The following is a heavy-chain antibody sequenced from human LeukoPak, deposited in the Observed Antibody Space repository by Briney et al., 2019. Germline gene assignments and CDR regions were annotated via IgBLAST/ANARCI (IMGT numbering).Heavy chain of an antibody. V-gene: IGHV4-4*09. CDR3: ARRPQSITMVRGVRYYYYYMDV. CDR2: IYSSGSA. D-gene: IGHD3-10*01. J-gene: IGHJ6*03. CDR1: GDSISSYY. Sequence: SETLSLTCTVSGDSISSYYWSWIRQPPGKGLEWIGFIYSSGSANYSPSLRSRVTMSVDMSKNQFSLKLRSVTAADTAVYYCARRPQSITMVRGVRYYYYYMDVWGKGTTVTVSS.